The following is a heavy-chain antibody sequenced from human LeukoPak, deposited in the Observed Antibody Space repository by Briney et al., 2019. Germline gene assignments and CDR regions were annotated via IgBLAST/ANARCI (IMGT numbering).Heavy chain of an antibody. V-gene: IGHV3-9*01. Sequence: GGSLRLSCAASGFTFDDYAMHWVRQAPGKGLEWVSGISWNSGSIGYADSVEGRSTISRDNAKNSLYLQMNSLRAEDTALYYCAKGYSSGWYYFDYWGQGTLVTVSS. D-gene: IGHD6-19*01. CDR1: GFTFDDYA. CDR3: AKGYSSGWYYFDY. CDR2: ISWNSGSI. J-gene: IGHJ4*02.